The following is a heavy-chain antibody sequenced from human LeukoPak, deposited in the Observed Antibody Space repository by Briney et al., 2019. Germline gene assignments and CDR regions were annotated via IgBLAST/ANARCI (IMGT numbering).Heavy chain of an antibody. D-gene: IGHD5-12*01. CDR1: GFTFSNFG. CDR3: ARDRTDIVASTPLDY. CDR2: ISSSSGYI. Sequence: PGGSLRLSCAASGFTFSNFGMHWVRQAPGKGLEWVSSISSSSGYIYYADSVKGRFTISRDNAKNSLYLRMNSLRAEDTAVYYCARDRTDIVASTPLDYWGQGTVVTVSS. V-gene: IGHV3-21*01. J-gene: IGHJ4*02.